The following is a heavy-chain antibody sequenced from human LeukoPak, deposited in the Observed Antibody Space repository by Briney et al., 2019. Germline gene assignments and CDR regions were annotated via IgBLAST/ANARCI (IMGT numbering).Heavy chain of an antibody. V-gene: IGHV3-7*01. CDR2: IKQDGSEK. D-gene: IGHD5-18*01. CDR3: VRDWPGDSYGADP. Sequence: GGSLRLSCAASGFTFSSHWMNWVRQAPGKGLEWVANIKQDGSEKYYVDSVKGRFTISRDNAKNSLYLQMNSLRADDTAVYYCVRDWPGDSYGADPWGQGTLVTVSS. CDR1: GFTFSSHW. J-gene: IGHJ5*02.